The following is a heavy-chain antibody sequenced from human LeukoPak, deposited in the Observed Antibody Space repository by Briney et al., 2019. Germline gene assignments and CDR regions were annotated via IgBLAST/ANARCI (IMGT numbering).Heavy chain of an antibody. D-gene: IGHD3-10*01. CDR3: AKTRFTVVQEFLVWAPFDY. CDR1: GFTFNNYA. V-gene: IGHV3-23*01. CDR2: ISGGGETT. Sequence: GGSLRLSCAASGFTFNNYAMNWVRQAPGKGLEWVSSISGGGETTYYADSAKGRFTISRDNSQNTLYLQMNSLRAEDTAVYYCAKTRFTVVQEFLVWAPFDYWGQGTLVTVSS. J-gene: IGHJ4*02.